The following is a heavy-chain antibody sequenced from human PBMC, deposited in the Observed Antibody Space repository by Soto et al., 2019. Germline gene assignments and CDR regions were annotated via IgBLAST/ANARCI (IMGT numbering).Heavy chain of an antibody. CDR1: GFSLNTGGLG. Sequence: QITLKESGPALVKPTQTLTLTCSVSGFSLNTGGLGVGWIRQPPGKALECLALIYWDDDKRYSPSLRNRLSSGKDTSNTLVVFTMTNMDPVDTATYYCIHSRCGGDCLRSYSSHYYYGLDVWGQGTTVTVSS. V-gene: IGHV2-5*02. J-gene: IGHJ6*02. CDR2: IYWDDDK. CDR3: IHSRCGGDCLRSYSSHYYYGLDV. D-gene: IGHD2-21*02.